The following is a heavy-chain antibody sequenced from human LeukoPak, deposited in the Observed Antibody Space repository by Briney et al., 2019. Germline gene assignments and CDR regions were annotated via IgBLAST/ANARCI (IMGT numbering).Heavy chain of an antibody. J-gene: IGHJ4*02. CDR1: GGSISSSNW. Sequence: KPSGTLSLTCAVSGGSISSSNWWSWVRQPPGKGLEWIGEIYHSGSTSYNPSLKSRVTISVDKSKNQFSLKLSSVTAADTAVYYCARTIFSGAPGFDYWGQGTLVTVSS. V-gene: IGHV4-4*02. CDR3: ARTIFSGAPGFDY. CDR2: IYHSGST. D-gene: IGHD2-8*02.